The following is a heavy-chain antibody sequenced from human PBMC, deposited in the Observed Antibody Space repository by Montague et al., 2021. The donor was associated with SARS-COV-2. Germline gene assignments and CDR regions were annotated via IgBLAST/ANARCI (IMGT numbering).Heavy chain of an antibody. D-gene: IGHD2-21*02. CDR1: GGSISSSSYY. CDR2: IYYSGST. Sequence: SETLSLTCTVSGGSISSSSYYWGWIRQPPGKGLEWIGSIYYSGSTYNNPSLKSRVTISVDTSKNQFSLKLSSVTAADAAVYYCARHGPFVVVTAIHDTFDIWGQGTMVTVSS. J-gene: IGHJ3*02. V-gene: IGHV4-39*01. CDR3: ARHGPFVVVTAIHDTFDI.